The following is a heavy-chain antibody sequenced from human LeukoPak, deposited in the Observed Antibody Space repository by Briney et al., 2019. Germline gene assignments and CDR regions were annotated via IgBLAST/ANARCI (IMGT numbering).Heavy chain of an antibody. CDR3: AKDSPSGFDY. D-gene: IGHD3-10*01. CDR2: ISNDGSYK. CDR1: GLTFSHYG. V-gene: IGHV3-30*18. Sequence: GGSLRLSCAASGLTFSHYGMHWVRQAPGKGLEWVAVISNDGSYKDYVNSVKGRFTISRDNSKNTLYLQMNSLTIEDTAVYYCAKDSPSGFDYWGQGILVTVSS. J-gene: IGHJ4*02.